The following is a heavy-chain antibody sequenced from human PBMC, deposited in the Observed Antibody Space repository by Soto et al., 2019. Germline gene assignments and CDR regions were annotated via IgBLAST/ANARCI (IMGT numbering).Heavy chain of an antibody. J-gene: IGHJ4*02. Sequence: SETLSLTCAVYGGSFSGYYWSWIRQPPGKGLEWIGEINHSGSTNYNPSLKSRVTISVDTSKNRFSLKLSSVTAADTAVYYCARTGGKMRSGSYYYWGQGTLVTVSS. D-gene: IGHD1-26*01. CDR3: ARTGGKMRSGSYYY. V-gene: IGHV4-34*01. CDR1: GGSFSGYY. CDR2: INHSGST.